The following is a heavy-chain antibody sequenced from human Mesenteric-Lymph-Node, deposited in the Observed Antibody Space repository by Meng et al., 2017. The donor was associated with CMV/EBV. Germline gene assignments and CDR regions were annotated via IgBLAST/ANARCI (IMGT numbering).Heavy chain of an antibody. V-gene: IGHV1-24*01. J-gene: IGHJ6*02. D-gene: IGHD2-2*02. Sequence: ASVKVSCKVSGYTLTELSRHWVRQAPGKGLEWMGGFDPEDGETIYAQKFQGRVTMTEDTSTDTAYMELSSLRSEDTAVYYCARASLGIVVVPAAINGYYYYGMDVWGQGTTVTVSS. CDR2: FDPEDGET. CDR1: GYTLTELS. CDR3: ARASLGIVVVPAAINGYYYYGMDV.